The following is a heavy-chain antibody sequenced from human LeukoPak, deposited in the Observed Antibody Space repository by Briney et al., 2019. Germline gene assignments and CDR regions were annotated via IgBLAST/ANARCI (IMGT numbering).Heavy chain of an antibody. CDR1: GGSISSSSYY. CDR3: ARRPYDYGDFGFDY. CDR2: IYYSGST. J-gene: IGHJ4*02. Sequence: SETLSLTCTVSGGSISSSSYYWGWIRQPPGKGLEWIGSIYYSGSTYYNPSLKSRVTISVDTSKNQFSLKLSSVTAADTAVYYCARRPYDYGDFGFDYWGQGTLVTVSS. D-gene: IGHD4-17*01. V-gene: IGHV4-39*01.